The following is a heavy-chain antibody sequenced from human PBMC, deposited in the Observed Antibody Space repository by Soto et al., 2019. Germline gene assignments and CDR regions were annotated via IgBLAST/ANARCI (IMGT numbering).Heavy chain of an antibody. Sequence: SVKVSCKASGFTFTSSAVQWVRQARGKCLEWIGWIVVGSGNTNYAQKFQERVTITRDMSKSTAYMELSSLRSEDTAVYYCAAVPTYYDFWRGYYSYYDYGIDV. D-gene: IGHD3-3*01. CDR2: IVVGSGNT. V-gene: IGHV1-58*01. CDR1: GFTFTSSA. J-gene: IGHJ6*01. CDR3: AAVPTYYDFWRGYYSYYDYGIDV.